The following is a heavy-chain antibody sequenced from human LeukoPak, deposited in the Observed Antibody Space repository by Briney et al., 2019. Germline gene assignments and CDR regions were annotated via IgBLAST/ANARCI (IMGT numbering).Heavy chain of an antibody. V-gene: IGHV1-2*02. Sequence: ASVKVSCKASGYTFTGYYMHWVRQAPGQGLEWMGWINPNSGGTNYAQKFQGRVTMTRDTSISTAYMELSRLRSDDTAVYYCARGPPKWELLGLFDYWGQGTLVTVSS. D-gene: IGHD1-26*01. J-gene: IGHJ4*02. CDR2: INPNSGGT. CDR1: GYTFTGYY. CDR3: ARGPPKWELLGLFDY.